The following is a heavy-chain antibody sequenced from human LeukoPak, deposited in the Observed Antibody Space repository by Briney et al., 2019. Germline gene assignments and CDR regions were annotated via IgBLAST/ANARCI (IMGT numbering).Heavy chain of an antibody. J-gene: IGHJ4*02. V-gene: IGHV3-53*01. D-gene: IGHD3-22*01. CDR1: GFTVSSSY. CDR3: AKGIYYGTLYY. Sequence: GGSLRLSCAASGFTVSSSYISWVRQAPGKGLEWVSAIYSGGTTYYADSVKGRFTISRDNSKNTLYLQMNGLRAEDTAVYYCAKGIYYGTLYYWGQGTLVTVSS. CDR2: IYSGGTT.